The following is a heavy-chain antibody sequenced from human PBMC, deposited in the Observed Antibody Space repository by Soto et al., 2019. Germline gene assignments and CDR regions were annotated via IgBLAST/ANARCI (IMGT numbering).Heavy chain of an antibody. CDR3: ARDQDGSGKFDP. CDR1: GCTFTSYD. J-gene: IGHJ5*02. CDR2: MNPNSGNT. Sequence: SVKVSCKASGCTFTSYDINWVRQATGQGLEWMGWMNPNSGNTGYAQKFQGRVTMTRNTSISTAYMELSSLRSDDTAVYYCARDQDGSGKFDPWGKGIPVNDS. V-gene: IGHV1-8*01. D-gene: IGHD3-10*01.